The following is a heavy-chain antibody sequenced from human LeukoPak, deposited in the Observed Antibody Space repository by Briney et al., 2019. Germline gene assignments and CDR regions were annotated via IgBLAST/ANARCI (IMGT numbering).Heavy chain of an antibody. J-gene: IGHJ4*02. CDR3: AKEPRHCGGDCFSLLDY. V-gene: IGHV3-48*03. D-gene: IGHD2-21*02. CDR2: ISSSGSAI. CDR1: GFTFSSYE. Sequence: GGSLRLSCAASGFTFSSYEMNWVRQAPGKGLEWVSYISSSGSAIHYADSVKGRFTISRDNAKNSLYLQMNSLRAEDTAVFYCAKEPRHCGGDCFSLLDYWGQGTLVTVSS.